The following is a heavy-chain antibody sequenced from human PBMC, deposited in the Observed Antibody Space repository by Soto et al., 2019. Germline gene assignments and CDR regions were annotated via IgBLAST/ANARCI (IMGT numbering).Heavy chain of an antibody. CDR3: ARARMFSGAHHDY. CDR2: ITPYNGNA. V-gene: IGHV1-18*04. D-gene: IGHD1-26*01. J-gene: IGHJ4*02. CDR1: GYTFTNFG. Sequence: QVHLVQSGAVVENPGASVNVSCKASGYTFTNFGINWVRQAPGQGLEWMGWITPYNGNANYQQKHQDRITITTDTSTNTAYLELRSLRSDDTAGYFCARARMFSGAHHDYWGQGTRVTVSS.